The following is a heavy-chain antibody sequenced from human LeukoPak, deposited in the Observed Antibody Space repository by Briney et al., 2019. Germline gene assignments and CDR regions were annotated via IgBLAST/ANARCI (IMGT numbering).Heavy chain of an antibody. CDR1: GYTFSQYW. CDR3: ARAGDYYFHY. D-gene: IGHD4-17*01. Sequence: GGSLRLSCAASGYTFSQYWMSWVRQSPEKGLELVALINQDGSHKYYVDSLRGRLSVSRDNAKNSVYLQMDSLRAKDTGFYYCARAGDYYFHYWGQGTLVTVSS. V-gene: IGHV3-7*01. CDR2: INQDGSHK. J-gene: IGHJ4*02.